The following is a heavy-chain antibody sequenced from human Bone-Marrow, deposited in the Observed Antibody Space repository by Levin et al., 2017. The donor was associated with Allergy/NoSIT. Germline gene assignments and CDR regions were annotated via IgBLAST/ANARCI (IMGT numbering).Heavy chain of an antibody. J-gene: IGHJ4*02. CDR3: AREAGSTQPMGDDYYFDY. CDR1: GYTFTSYY. V-gene: IGHV1-46*01. Sequence: PGESLKISCKASGYTFTSYYMHWVRQAPGQGLEWMGIINPSGGSTSYAQKFQGRVTMTRDTSTSTVYMELSSLRSEDTAVYYCAREAGSTQPMGDDYYFDYWGQGTLVTVSS. CDR2: INPSGGST. D-gene: IGHD3-16*01.